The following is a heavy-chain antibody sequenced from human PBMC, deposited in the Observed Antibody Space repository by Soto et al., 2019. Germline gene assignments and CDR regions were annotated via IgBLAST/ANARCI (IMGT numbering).Heavy chain of an antibody. Sequence: NPSETLSLTCTVSGGSISSGGYYWSWIRQHPGKGLEWIGYIYYSGSTYYNPSLKSRVTISVDTSKNQFSLKLSSVTAADTAVYYWARDSGVNYYGSGSYYSGSGGMDVWGQGTTVTVSS. CDR3: ARDSGVNYYGSGSYYSGSGGMDV. CDR2: IYYSGST. J-gene: IGHJ6*02. V-gene: IGHV4-31*03. CDR1: GGSISSGGYY. D-gene: IGHD3-10*01.